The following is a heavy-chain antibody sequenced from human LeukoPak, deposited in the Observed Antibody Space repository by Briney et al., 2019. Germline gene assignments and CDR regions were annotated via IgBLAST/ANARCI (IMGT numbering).Heavy chain of an antibody. D-gene: IGHD4-11*01. CDR3: ASHGLTYSNYFDY. V-gene: IGHV3-7*01. CDR2: IKQDGSEK. J-gene: IGHJ4*02. Sequence: PGGSLRLSCAASGFTFSSFWMGGARRAPGKGLKWVANIKQDGSEKYYVDSVKGRFTISRDNAKNSLYLQMNSLRAEDTAVYYCASHGLTYSNYFDYWGQGILVTVSS. CDR1: GFTFSSFW.